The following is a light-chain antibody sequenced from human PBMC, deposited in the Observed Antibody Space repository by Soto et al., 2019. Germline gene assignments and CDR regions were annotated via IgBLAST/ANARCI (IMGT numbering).Light chain of an antibody. CDR3: QQRGHCPPVIT. CDR2: DAS. V-gene: IGKV3-11*01. J-gene: IGKJ5*01. Sequence: DILLTQSPATLSLSPGERATLSCRASQSFSGYLAWYQQKPGQAPRLLIYDASKRATGIPARFIGRGSGTVVTLTVNILEPEDVAVYYGQQRGHCPPVITFGQGTRL. CDR1: QSFSGY.